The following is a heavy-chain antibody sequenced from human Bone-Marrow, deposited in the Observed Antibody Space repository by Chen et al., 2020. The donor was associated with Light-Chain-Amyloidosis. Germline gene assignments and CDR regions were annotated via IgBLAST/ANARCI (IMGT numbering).Heavy chain of an antibody. Sequence: EVHLVESGGGLVKPGGSLRLSCAGSNFTSDSYTMNWVRLTPGQGLEWVSAISSISRSTYYADSVRGRFTTSRDNADNSLTLHMDDLRVEDTGVYFCAKEMGIHNGAFDIWGRGTVVTVSS. V-gene: IGHV3-21*01. D-gene: IGHD2-8*01. CDR2: ISSISRST. CDR1: NFTSDSYT. J-gene: IGHJ3*02. CDR3: AKEMGIHNGAFDI.